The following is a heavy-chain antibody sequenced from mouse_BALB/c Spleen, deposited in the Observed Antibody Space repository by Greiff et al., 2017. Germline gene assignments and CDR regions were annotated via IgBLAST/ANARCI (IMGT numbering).Heavy chain of an antibody. D-gene: IGHD2-4*01. Sequence: VKLMESGPGLVAPSQSLSITCTVSGFSLSRYSVHWVRQPPGKGLEWLGMIWGGGSTDYNSALKSRLSISKDNSKSQVFLKMNSLQTDDTAMYYCARNAPYDCGMDYWGQGTSVTVSS. CDR2: IWGGGST. V-gene: IGHV2-6-4*01. CDR3: ARNAPYDCGMDY. J-gene: IGHJ4*01. CDR1: GFSLSRYS.